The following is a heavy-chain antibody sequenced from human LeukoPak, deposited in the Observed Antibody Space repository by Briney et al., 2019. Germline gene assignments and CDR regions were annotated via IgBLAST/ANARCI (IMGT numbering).Heavy chain of an antibody. CDR3: ARGLPYSPNWFDP. CDR2: MNPNSGNT. Sequence: ASVKVSCKASGYTFTSYDINWVRQATGQGLEWMGWMNPNSGNTGYAQKFQGRVTITRNTSISTAYMELSSLRSEDTAVYYCARGLPYSPNWFDPWGQGTLVTVSS. V-gene: IGHV1-8*03. J-gene: IGHJ5*02. D-gene: IGHD4-11*01. CDR1: GYTFTSYD.